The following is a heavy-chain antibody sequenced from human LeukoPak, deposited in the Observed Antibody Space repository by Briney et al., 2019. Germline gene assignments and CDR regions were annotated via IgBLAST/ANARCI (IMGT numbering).Heavy chain of an antibody. CDR2: IYYSGST. D-gene: IGHD4/OR15-4a*01. V-gene: IGHV4-59*01. CDR3: ASGAVLYYFDY. CDR1: GGSISSYY. J-gene: IGHJ4*02. Sequence: PSETLSLTCTVSGGSISSYYWSWIRQPPGKGLEWIGYIYYSGSTNYNPSLKSRVTISVDTSKNQFSLRLSSVTAAHTAVYYCASGAVLYYFDYWGQGTLVTVSS.